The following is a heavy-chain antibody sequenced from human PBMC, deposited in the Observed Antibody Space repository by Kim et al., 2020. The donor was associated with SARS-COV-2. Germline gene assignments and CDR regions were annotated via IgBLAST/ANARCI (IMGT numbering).Heavy chain of an antibody. CDR2: SYYSGST. V-gene: IGHV4-59*08. J-gene: IGHJ6*02. CDR1: GGSISSYY. CDR3: ARHKFTRYFSLEGTSAMDV. D-gene: IGHD3-3*01. Sequence: SETLSLTCTVSGGSISSYYWSWIRQPPGKGLEWIGYSYYSGSTNYNPSLKSRVTISVDTSKNQFSLKLSSVTAADTAVYYCARHKFTRYFSLEGTSAMDVWGQGTTVTVSS.